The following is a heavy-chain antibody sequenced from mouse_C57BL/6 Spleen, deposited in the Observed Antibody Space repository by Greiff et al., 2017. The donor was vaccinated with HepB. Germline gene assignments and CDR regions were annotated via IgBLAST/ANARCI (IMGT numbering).Heavy chain of an antibody. CDR2: IDPANGNT. CDR3: ARSGPVTGGWFAY. J-gene: IGHJ3*01. D-gene: IGHD2-5*01. CDR1: GFNIKNTY. V-gene: IGHV14-3*01. Sequence: EVNVVESVAELVRPGASVKLSCTASGFNIKNTYMHWVKQRPEQGLEWIGRIDPANGNTKYAPKFQGKATITADTSSNTAYLQLSSLTSEDTAIYYCARSGPVTGGWFAYWGQGTLVTVSA.